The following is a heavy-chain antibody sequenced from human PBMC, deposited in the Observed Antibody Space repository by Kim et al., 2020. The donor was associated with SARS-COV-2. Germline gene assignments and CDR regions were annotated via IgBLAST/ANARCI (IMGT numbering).Heavy chain of an antibody. Sequence: GGSLRLSCAASGFTFRSYAMSWVRQAPGKGLEWVSSVGSGGDTYYADSVKGRFTFSRDNSANTLHMQIDSLRAEDTAVYYCAKHVMVGNFDFWGQGTLVTVSS. D-gene: IGHD3-10*01. J-gene: IGHJ4*02. V-gene: IGHV3-23*01. CDR3: AKHVMVGNFDF. CDR2: VGSGGDT. CDR1: GFTFRSYA.